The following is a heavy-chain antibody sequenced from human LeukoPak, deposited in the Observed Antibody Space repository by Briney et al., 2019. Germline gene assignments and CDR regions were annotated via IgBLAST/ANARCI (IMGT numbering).Heavy chain of an antibody. CDR3: AKDRLRGLLRYFDGVDY. CDR1: GFTFSSYG. J-gene: IGHJ4*02. V-gene: IGHV3-30*18. Sequence: PGGSLRLSCAASGFTFSSYGMHWVRQAPGKGLEWVAVISYDGSNKYYADSVKGRFTISRDNSKNTLYLQMNSLRAEDTAVYYCAKDRLRGLLRYFDGVDYWGQGTLVTVSS. CDR2: ISYDGSNK. D-gene: IGHD3-9*01.